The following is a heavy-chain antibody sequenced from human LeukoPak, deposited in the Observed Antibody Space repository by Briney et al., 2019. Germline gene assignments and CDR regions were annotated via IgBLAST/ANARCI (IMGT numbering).Heavy chain of an antibody. J-gene: IGHJ6*03. D-gene: IGHD2-8*01. V-gene: IGHV4-4*07. Sequence: SETLSLTCTVSGASISSYYWSWIRQPAGKGLEWIGRIYSSRSIYNPSLKSRVTISVDTSKNQFSLKLSSVTAADTAVYYCARGEANLYYYYYYMDVWGKGTTVTVSS. CDR1: GASISSYY. CDR3: ARGEANLYYYYYYMDV. CDR2: IYSSRS.